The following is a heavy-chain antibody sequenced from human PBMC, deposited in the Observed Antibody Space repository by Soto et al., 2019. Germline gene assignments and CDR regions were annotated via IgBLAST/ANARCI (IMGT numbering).Heavy chain of an antibody. CDR3: ARALRVGATHYYYYYGKDV. V-gene: IGHV4-59*01. D-gene: IGHD1-26*01. CDR1: GGSITSYY. CDR2: FFYSGST. Sequence: QVQLQESGPGLVKPSEPLSLTCTVSGGSITSYYWSWIRQPPGKGLEWLGSFFYSGSTNYNPSLKSRVTISVDTSNNQFSLKLSSVTAADTAVYYCARALRVGATHYYYYYGKDVWGQGTTVTVSS. J-gene: IGHJ6*02.